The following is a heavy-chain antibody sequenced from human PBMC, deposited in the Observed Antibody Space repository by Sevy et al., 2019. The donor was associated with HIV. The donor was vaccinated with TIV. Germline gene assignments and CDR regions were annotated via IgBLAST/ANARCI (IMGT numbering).Heavy chain of an antibody. V-gene: IGHV3-23*01. CDR2: FSFGCGKI. CDR3: AREGCTKPHDY. Sequence: RGYLRLSCAASGFTFSKYSMSWIRQTPGKGLEWVSTFSFGCGKINYADSVKGRFTISRDDSRNTFYLQMNSLRAEDTAIDYCAREGCTKPHDYWGQGTVVSVSS. D-gene: IGHD2-8*01. CDR1: GFTFSKYS. J-gene: IGHJ4*02.